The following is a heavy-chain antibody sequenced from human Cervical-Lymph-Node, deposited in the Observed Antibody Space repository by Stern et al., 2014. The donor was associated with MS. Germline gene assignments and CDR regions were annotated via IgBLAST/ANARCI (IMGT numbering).Heavy chain of an antibody. J-gene: IGHJ4*02. Sequence: VQLVQSGAEVKRPGSSVKVSCKAPGDTLTNYAISWVRQAPGHGLEWRGVSVPRFGVITLSPKFEDRITLTADKASLTADMELSSLRSDDTATYFCTRDRGVFFDFWGQGTLVTVSS. CDR3: TRDRGVFFDF. CDR1: GDTLTNYA. D-gene: IGHD3-10*01. V-gene: IGHV1-69*17. CDR2: SVPRFGVI.